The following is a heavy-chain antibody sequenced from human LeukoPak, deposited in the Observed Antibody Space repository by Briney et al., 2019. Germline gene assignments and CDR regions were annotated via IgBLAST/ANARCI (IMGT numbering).Heavy chain of an antibody. D-gene: IGHD6-13*01. Sequence: GASVTVSCKASGGTFSSYAISWVRQAPGQGLEWMGRIVPILGIANYAQKFQGRVTITADKSTSTAYMELSSLRSEDTAVYYCARGASGYSSPNYWGQGTLVTVSS. CDR3: ARGASGYSSPNY. CDR1: GGTFSSYA. CDR2: IVPILGIA. J-gene: IGHJ4*02. V-gene: IGHV1-69*04.